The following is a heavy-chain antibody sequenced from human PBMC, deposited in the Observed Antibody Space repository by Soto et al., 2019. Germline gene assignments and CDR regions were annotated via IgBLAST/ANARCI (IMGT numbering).Heavy chain of an antibody. Sequence: PGGSLRLSCAASGFSFSSSSMNWVRQAPGKGLEWVSYIGHRSGAIYYADSLKGRIIISRDSAKRSVFLQMNRLRVEDTAVYYGAREPSSDWTTGAYCFDYWGQGTLVTVSS. V-gene: IGHV3-21*05. CDR1: GFSFSSSS. CDR3: AREPSSDWTTGAYCFDY. CDR2: IGHRSGAI. J-gene: IGHJ4*02. D-gene: IGHD6-25*01.